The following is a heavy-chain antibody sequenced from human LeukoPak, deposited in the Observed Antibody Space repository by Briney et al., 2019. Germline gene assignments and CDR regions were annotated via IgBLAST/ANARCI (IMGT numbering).Heavy chain of an antibody. J-gene: IGHJ3*02. Sequence: SETLSLTCTVSGGSISSYYWSWIRQPPGKGLEWIGYIYYSGSTNYNPSLKSRVTISVDTSKNQFSLKLSSVTAADTAVYYCARRGYSSRDAFDIWGQGTIVTVSS. V-gene: IGHV4-59*08. CDR2: IYYSGST. CDR3: ARRGYSSRDAFDI. D-gene: IGHD5-18*01. CDR1: GGSISSYY.